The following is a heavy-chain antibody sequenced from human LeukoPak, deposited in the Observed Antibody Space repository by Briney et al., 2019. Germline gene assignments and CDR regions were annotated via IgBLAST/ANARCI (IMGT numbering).Heavy chain of an antibody. V-gene: IGHV3-23*01. CDR2: ISGSGGST. CDR3: ATLPAGDPFDY. J-gene: IGHJ4*02. D-gene: IGHD3-16*01. Sequence: WVSAISGSGGSTYYADSVKGRFTISRDNSKNTLYLQMNSLRAEDTAVYYCATLPAGDPFDYWGQGTLVTVSS.